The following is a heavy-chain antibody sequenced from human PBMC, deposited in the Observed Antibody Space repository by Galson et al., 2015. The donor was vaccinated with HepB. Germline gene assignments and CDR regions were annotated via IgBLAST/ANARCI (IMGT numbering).Heavy chain of an antibody. J-gene: IGHJ6*02. D-gene: IGHD6-6*01. CDR3: ARLYYSSSSLLYYYCGVAV. Sequence: QSGAEVKKPGESLRISCTGSGYSFTSSWITWVRQMPGKGLEWMGRIDPSDSYTIYSPSFQGHVTISADKSISTAYLQWSSLKASDTAVYYCARLYYSSSSLLYYYCGVAVWGQGTTVTVSS. CDR2: IDPSDSYT. V-gene: IGHV5-10-1*01. CDR1: GYSFTSSW.